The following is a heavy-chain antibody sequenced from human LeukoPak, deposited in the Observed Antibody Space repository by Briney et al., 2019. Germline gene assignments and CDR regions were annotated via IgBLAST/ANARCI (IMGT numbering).Heavy chain of an antibody. J-gene: IGHJ6*03. CDR1: GYTFTNYG. D-gene: IGHD6-25*01. V-gene: IGHV1-18*01. CDR3: ARSAGYFYYYMDV. Sequence: EASVKVSCKASGYTFTNYGFTWVRQAPGQGLEWMGWISAYNGNTNYAQKLQGRVTMTTDTVTGTAYMELRSLRSDDTAIYYCARSAGYFYYYMDVWGKGTTVT. CDR2: ISAYNGNT.